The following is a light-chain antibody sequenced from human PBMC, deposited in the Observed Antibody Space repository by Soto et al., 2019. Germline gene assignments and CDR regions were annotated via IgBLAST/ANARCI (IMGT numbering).Light chain of an antibody. J-gene: IGLJ3*02. V-gene: IGLV2-14*01. Sequence: QSALTQPASVSGSPGQSITISCTGTSSDVGGYNYVSWYQQHPGTSPKLMLYEVSNRPSGVSNRFSGSNSGNMASLIISGLQAEDEGDYFCSSYTARSTWVFGGGTKLTVL. CDR1: SSDVGGYNY. CDR3: SSYTARSTWV. CDR2: EVS.